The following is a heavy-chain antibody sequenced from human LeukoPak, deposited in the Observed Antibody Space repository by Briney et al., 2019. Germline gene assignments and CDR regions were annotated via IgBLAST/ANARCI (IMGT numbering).Heavy chain of an antibody. CDR1: GFTFSSYG. J-gene: IGHJ6*02. D-gene: IGHD3-3*01. CDR2: IGDNGATT. Sequence: GGSLRLSCAVSGFTFSSYGMSWVRQAPGKGLEWVSGIGDNGATTYYADSVKGRFTISRDNSKNTLYLQMNSLRAEDTALYYCAKDFCHWSEDYYYGMDVWGQGTTVTV. V-gene: IGHV3-23*01. CDR3: AKDFCHWSEDYYYGMDV.